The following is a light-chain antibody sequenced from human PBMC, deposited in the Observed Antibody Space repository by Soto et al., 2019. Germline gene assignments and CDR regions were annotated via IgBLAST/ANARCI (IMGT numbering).Light chain of an antibody. Sequence: QAVVTQPPSASGTPGQRVTISCSGSSSNIGSNYVYWYHQLPGTAPKLVIYRNNQRPSGVPDRISGSKSGTSASLAISGLRFEDEADYDCAAWDDRLSGLVFGRGTKLTVL. CDR1: SSNIGSNY. V-gene: IGLV1-47*01. CDR3: AAWDDRLSGLV. J-gene: IGLJ2*01. CDR2: RNN.